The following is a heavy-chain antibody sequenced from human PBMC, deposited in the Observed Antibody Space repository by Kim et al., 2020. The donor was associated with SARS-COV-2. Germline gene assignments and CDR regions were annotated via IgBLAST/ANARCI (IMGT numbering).Heavy chain of an antibody. D-gene: IGHD3-22*01. CDR3: AKQGTYDSSGYYST. Sequence: ADSVKGRFTISRDNSKNTLYLQMNSLRAEDTAVYYCAKQGTYDSSGYYSTWGQGTLVTVSS. J-gene: IGHJ5*02. V-gene: IGHV3-23*01.